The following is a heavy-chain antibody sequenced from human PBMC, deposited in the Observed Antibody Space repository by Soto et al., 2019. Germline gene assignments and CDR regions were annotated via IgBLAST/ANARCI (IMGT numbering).Heavy chain of an antibody. Sequence: QVQLEQSGAEVKQPGSSVRVSCKTSGGTFSTYASNWVRQAPGQGLEWMGAIIPLFGTSDYSQKFQGRVTITADESTSTASMELSILRSDDSAVYFCERPKGNYSSGYYYFDFWGQGTLVTVSS. CDR1: GGTFSTYA. J-gene: IGHJ4*02. CDR2: IIPLFGTS. V-gene: IGHV1-69*01. CDR3: ERPKGNYSSGYYYFDF. D-gene: IGHD6-19*01.